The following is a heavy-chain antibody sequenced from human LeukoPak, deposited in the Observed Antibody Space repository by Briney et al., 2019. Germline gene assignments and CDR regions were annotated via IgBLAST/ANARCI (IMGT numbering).Heavy chain of an antibody. V-gene: IGHV3-30*18. CDR2: ISYDGSNK. D-gene: IGHD3-9*01. CDR3: AKDSAYYDILTGYYTMGYFDY. Sequence: PGGSLRLSCAASGFTFSTYGMHWARQAPGKGLEWVAVISYDGSNKYYADSVKGRFTISRDNSKNTLYLQMNSLRPEDTAVYYCAKDSAYYDILTGYYTMGYFDYWGQGTLVTVSS. J-gene: IGHJ4*02. CDR1: GFTFSTYG.